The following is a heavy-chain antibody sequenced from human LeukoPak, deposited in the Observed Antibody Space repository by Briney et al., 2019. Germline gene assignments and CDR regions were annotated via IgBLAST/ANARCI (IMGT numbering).Heavy chain of an antibody. CDR1: GGSISSSSYY. CDR2: IYYSGST. V-gene: IGHV4-39*07. J-gene: IGHJ6*03. D-gene: IGHD1-20*01. Sequence: SETLSLTCTVSGGSISSSSYYWGWIRQPPGKGLEWIGSIYYSGSTYYNPSLKSRVTISVDTSKNQFSLKLSSVTAADTAVYYCARDNWNDVHYYYYMDVWGKGTTVTVSS. CDR3: ARDNWNDVHYYYYMDV.